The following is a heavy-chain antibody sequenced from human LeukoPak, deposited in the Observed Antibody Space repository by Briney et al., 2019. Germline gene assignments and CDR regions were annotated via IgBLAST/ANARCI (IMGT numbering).Heavy chain of an antibody. CDR1: GFTFSSYW. V-gene: IGHV3-74*01. CDR3: ARKVTVLRYFDWYEGEDYFDY. J-gene: IGHJ4*02. CDR2: INSDGSST. D-gene: IGHD3-9*01. Sequence: GGSLRLSCAASGFTFSSYWMHWVRQAPGKGLVWVSRINSDGSSTSYADSVKGRFTISRDNAKNTLYLQMNSLRAEDTAVYYCARKVTVLRYFDWYEGEDYFDYWGQGTLVTVSS.